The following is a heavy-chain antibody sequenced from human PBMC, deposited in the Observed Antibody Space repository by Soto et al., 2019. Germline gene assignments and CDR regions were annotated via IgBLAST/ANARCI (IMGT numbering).Heavy chain of an antibody. CDR1: GFTLSDYY. Sequence: PVGSLRLSCAASGFTLSDYYMSWIRQAPGKGLEWISYISSSGSPIYYADSVKDRFTISRDNAKNSLYLQMNSLRAEDTAVYYGARESTTWNNWFDPWGQGTLVTVSS. CDR3: ARESTTWNNWFDP. J-gene: IGHJ5*02. V-gene: IGHV3-11*01. D-gene: IGHD1-1*01. CDR2: ISSSGSPI.